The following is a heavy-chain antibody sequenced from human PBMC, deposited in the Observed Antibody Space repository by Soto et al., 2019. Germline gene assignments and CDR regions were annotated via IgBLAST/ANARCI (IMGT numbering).Heavy chain of an antibody. CDR1: GGTFSSYA. V-gene: IGHV1-69*06. D-gene: IGHD5-12*01. CDR3: AREIYSGYVLDNLYYYYYGMDV. J-gene: IGHJ6*02. CDR2: IIPIFGTA. Sequence: GASVKVSCKASGGTFSSYAISWVRQAPGQGLEWMGGIIPIFGTANYAQKFQGRVTITADKSTSTAYMELSSLRSEDTAVYYCAREIYSGYVLDNLYYYYYGMDVWGQGTTVTVSS.